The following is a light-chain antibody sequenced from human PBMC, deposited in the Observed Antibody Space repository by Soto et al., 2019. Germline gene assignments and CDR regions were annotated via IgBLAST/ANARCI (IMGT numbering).Light chain of an antibody. Sequence: IVLTQSPGTLSLSPGERASLSCRASQSIRSSYLAWYQQKPGQSPRLLIYGASSRATSIPDRFSGSGSGTDFTLTIRRLEPEDFAVYYCQDYGTSPWTFGQGTRVEIK. V-gene: IGKV3-20*01. J-gene: IGKJ1*01. CDR1: QSIRSSY. CDR2: GAS. CDR3: QDYGTSPWT.